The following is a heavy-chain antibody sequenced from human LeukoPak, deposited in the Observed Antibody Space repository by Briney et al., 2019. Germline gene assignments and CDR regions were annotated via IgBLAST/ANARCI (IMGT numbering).Heavy chain of an antibody. Sequence: GASVKVSCKASGYTFTSYGISWVRQAPGQGLEWMGWISAYNGNTNYAQKLQGRVTMTTDTSTSTAYMELRSLRSDDTAVYYCASDGYCSSTSCYPVGVDYWGQGTLVTVSS. D-gene: IGHD2-2*03. CDR1: GYTFTSYG. J-gene: IGHJ4*02. CDR3: ASDGYCSSTSCYPVGVDY. V-gene: IGHV1-18*01. CDR2: ISAYNGNT.